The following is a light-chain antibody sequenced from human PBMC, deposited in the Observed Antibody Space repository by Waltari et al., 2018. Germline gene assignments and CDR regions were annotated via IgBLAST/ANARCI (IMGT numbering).Light chain of an antibody. Sequence: QSALTQPASVSGSPGQAIIISCTGTGSDVGGYDYVSWYQQYPGKAPRPIIYDVYNRPSGVSNRFSGSKSDNSASRTISGLQAEDESVYYCSSYASSGVVFGGGTKLTVL. J-gene: IGLJ2*01. CDR1: GSDVGGYDY. V-gene: IGLV2-14*01. CDR2: DVY. CDR3: SSYASSGVV.